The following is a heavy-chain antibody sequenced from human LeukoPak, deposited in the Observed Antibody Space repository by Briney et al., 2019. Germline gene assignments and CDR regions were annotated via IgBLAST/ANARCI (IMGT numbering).Heavy chain of an antibody. CDR3: ARSNTYYYDSSGYRFNWFDP. CDR1: GGSISSYY. CDR2: IYYSGST. Sequence: PSETLSLTCTVSGGSISSYYWSWIRRPPGRGLEWIGYIYYSGSTNYNPSLKSRVTMSVDTSKNQFSLKLSSVTAADTAVYYCARSNTYYYDSSGYRFNWFDPWGQGTLVTVSS. D-gene: IGHD3-22*01. V-gene: IGHV4-59*12. J-gene: IGHJ5*02.